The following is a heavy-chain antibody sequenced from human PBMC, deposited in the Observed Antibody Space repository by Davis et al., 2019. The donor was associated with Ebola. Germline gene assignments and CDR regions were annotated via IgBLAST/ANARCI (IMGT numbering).Heavy chain of an antibody. CDR1: GFTFSTYA. V-gene: IGHV3-23*01. J-gene: IGHJ6*02. D-gene: IGHD4-11*01. CDR3: ARLLPTVTTRYYYYGMDV. Sequence: GESLKISCAASGFTFSTYAMSWVRQAPGKGLEWVSAISGSGGSTYCADSVKGRFTISRDNSKNTLYLQMNSLRAEDTAVYYCARLLPTVTTRYYYYGMDVWGQGTTVTVSS. CDR2: ISGSGGST.